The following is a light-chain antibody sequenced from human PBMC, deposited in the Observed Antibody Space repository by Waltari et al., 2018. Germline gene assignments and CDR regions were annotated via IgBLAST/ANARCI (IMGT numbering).Light chain of an antibody. Sequence: DIVMTQTPLTSPVTLGQPASIPCRSSQSLVHRNRNTNLSWLHQRPGQPPRLLIYNISNRFSGVPDRFRGSGAGTEFTLKISRVESEDVGVYYCTQATQFPYTFGQGTKLEIK. CDR2: NIS. J-gene: IGKJ2*01. CDR1: QSLVHRNRNTN. CDR3: TQATQFPYT. V-gene: IGKV2-24*01.